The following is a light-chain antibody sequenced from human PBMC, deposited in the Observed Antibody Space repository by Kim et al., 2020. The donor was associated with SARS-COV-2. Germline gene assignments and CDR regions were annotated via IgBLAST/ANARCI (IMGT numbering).Light chain of an antibody. J-gene: IGLJ1*01. Sequence: GQRVTISCSGSSANIGSKTVNWYRQLPGTAPKLLIYSNNKRPSGVPDRFSGSKSGTSASLAISGLQSEEEADYYCAAWDDSLNGYVFGTGTKVTVL. CDR3: AAWDDSLNGYV. CDR1: SANIGSKT. V-gene: IGLV1-44*01. CDR2: SNN.